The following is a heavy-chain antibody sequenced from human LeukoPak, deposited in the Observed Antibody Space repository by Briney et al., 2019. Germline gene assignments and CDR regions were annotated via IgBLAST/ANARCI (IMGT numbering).Heavy chain of an antibody. CDR3: ASKWVTYYYNSSAYHYPTDVFDI. CDR2: FDPEDGET. V-gene: IGHV1-24*01. J-gene: IGHJ3*02. D-gene: IGHD3-22*01. CDR1: GYTLTELS. Sequence: GASVKVSCKVSGYTLTELSMHWVRQAPGKGLEWMGGFDPEDGETIYAQKFQGRVTMTEDTSTDTAYMELSSLRSEDTAVYYCASKWVTYYYNSSAYHYPTDVFDIWGQGTMVTVSS.